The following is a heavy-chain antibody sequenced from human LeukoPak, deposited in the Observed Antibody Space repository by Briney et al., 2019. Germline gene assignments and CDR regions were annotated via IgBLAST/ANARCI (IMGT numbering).Heavy chain of an antibody. D-gene: IGHD3-10*01. CDR3: AGRSGSFDY. CDR1: GFTFGDYA. Sequence: PGGSLRLSCTASGFTFGDYAMSWVRQAPGKGLEWVANIKQDGSKKNYVDSVKGRFTISRDNAKNSLYLQMNSLRAEDTAVYYCAGRSGSFDYWGQGTLVTVSS. J-gene: IGHJ4*02. CDR2: IKQDGSKK. V-gene: IGHV3-7*01.